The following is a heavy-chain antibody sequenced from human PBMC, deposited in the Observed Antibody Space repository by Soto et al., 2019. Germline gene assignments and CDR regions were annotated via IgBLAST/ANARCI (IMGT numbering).Heavy chain of an antibody. D-gene: IGHD1-1*01. J-gene: IGHJ3*01. Sequence: QVQLVQSGAEVKKPGASVKVSCKASGYTFTSYYVHWVRQAPGQGLEWMGIIHPSGAVTNYAQKFQGRVTMTRDTSTSTVYMELSSLRSEDTAVYYCTADPANEENDAFDVWGQGTMVIVSS. V-gene: IGHV1-46*03. CDR3: TADPANEENDAFDV. CDR1: GYTFTSYY. CDR2: IHPSGAVT.